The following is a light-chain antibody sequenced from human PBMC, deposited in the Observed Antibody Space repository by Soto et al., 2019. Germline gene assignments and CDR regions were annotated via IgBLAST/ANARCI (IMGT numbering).Light chain of an antibody. Sequence: QSALTQPASVSGSPGQSITISCTGTSSDVGAYDRVSWSQQHPGKAPKLMIYEVNKRPSGVSDRFSGSKSGNTASLTISGLQPEDEADYYCSSFTGSSTCVFGGGTKLTVL. J-gene: IGLJ3*02. CDR2: EVN. CDR3: SSFTGSSTCV. CDR1: SSDVGAYDR. V-gene: IGLV2-14*01.